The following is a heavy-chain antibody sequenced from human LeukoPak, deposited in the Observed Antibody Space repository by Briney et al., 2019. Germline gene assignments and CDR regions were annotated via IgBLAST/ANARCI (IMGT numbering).Heavy chain of an antibody. Sequence: GGTLRLSCAASGFTLSSYAMSWVRQAPGKGLEWVSAISDTGNTYHADSVKGRFTISRDSSKNTLFLQMNRLRPEDAAVYYCAKAPVTTCRGAFCYPFDYWGLGTLVTVSS. D-gene: IGHD2-15*01. J-gene: IGHJ4*02. CDR3: AKAPVTTCRGAFCYPFDY. CDR2: ISDTGNT. CDR1: GFTLSSYA. V-gene: IGHV3-23*01.